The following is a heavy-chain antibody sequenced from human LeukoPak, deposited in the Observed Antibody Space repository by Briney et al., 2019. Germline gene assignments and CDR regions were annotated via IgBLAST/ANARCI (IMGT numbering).Heavy chain of an antibody. D-gene: IGHD3-9*01. CDR2: FDPDDGET. CDR1: GYTLTVLY. J-gene: IGHJ4*02. Sequence: ASVKVSCKVSGYTLTVLYMHWVRQAPGKGLEWMGGFDPDDGETIYAQKFQGRLTMTEDTSTYTAYMELSSLESEDTAMYYCSTETSRFFDWSVSYWGQGTLVTVSS. V-gene: IGHV1-24*01. CDR3: STETSRFFDWSVSY.